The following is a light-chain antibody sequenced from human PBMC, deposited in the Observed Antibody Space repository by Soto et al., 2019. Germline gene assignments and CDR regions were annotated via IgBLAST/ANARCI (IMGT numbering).Light chain of an antibody. CDR1: QSVDTN. V-gene: IGKV3D-15*01. Sequence: EIVMTQSPATLSLSPGDTATLSCRASQSVDTNLAWYVQKPGQAPRRLMYGVSTWGTGVTARFSGSGSGTEFTITISSLQSEDFAIYYCQQYKSWPITFGQGTRLEIK. J-gene: IGKJ5*01. CDR2: GVS. CDR3: QQYKSWPIT.